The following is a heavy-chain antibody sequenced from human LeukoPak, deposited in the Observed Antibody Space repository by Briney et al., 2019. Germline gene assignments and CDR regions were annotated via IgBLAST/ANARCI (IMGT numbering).Heavy chain of an antibody. CDR1: GYTFTGYY. CDR2: INPSGGST. CDR3: ARDPTPWYYDSSGYMDV. Sequence: ASVKVSCKASGYTFTGYYMHWVRQAPGQGLEWMGIINPSGGSTSYAQKFQGRVTMTRDTSTSTVYMELSSLRSEDTAVYYCARDPTPWYYDSSGYMDVWGKGTTVTISS. D-gene: IGHD3-22*01. J-gene: IGHJ6*03. V-gene: IGHV1-46*01.